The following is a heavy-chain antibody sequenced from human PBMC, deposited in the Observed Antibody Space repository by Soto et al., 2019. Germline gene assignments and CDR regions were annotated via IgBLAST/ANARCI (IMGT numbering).Heavy chain of an antibody. D-gene: IGHD1-26*01. Sequence: LRLSCAASGFTFRVYNMNWVRQPPGKGLEWVSSISSSGSYIYYADSRQGRFTISRDNAKNSLYLQMNSLRAEDTAVYYCARSRDGRGVSPDYWGQGTLVTVSS. V-gene: IGHV3-21*06. J-gene: IGHJ4*02. CDR2: ISSSGSYI. CDR3: ARSRDGRGVSPDY. CDR1: GFTFRVYN.